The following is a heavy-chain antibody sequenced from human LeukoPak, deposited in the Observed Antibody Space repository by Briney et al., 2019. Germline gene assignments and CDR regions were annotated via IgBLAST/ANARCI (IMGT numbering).Heavy chain of an antibody. CDR1: GFTFSDYY. CDR2: ISGSGGST. V-gene: IGHV3-23*01. CDR3: AILTMVRAPDEN. D-gene: IGHD3-10*01. Sequence: GGSLRLSCAASGFTFSDYYMSWIRQAPGKGLEWVSAISGSGGSTYYADSVKGRFTISRDNPKNTLYLQMNSLRAEDTAVYYCAILTMVRAPDENWGQGTLVTVSS. J-gene: IGHJ4*02.